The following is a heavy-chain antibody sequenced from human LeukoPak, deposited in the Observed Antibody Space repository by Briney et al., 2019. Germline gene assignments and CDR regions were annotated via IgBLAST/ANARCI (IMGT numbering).Heavy chain of an antibody. CDR1: GGSISSSSYY. V-gene: IGHV4-39*06. CDR2: IYYSGST. CDR3: ARETSQKGAHYMDV. Sequence: SETLSLTCTVSGGSISSSSYYWGWIRQPPGKGLEWIGSIYYSGSTYYNPSLKSRVTISVDTSKNQFTLKLSSVTAADTAVYYCARETSQKGAHYMDVWGKGTTVTISS. J-gene: IGHJ6*03. D-gene: IGHD3-16*01.